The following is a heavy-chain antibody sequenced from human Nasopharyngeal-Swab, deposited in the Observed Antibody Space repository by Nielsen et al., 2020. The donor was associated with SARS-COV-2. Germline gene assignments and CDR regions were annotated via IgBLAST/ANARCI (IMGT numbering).Heavy chain of an antibody. CDR1: GGSIDSFY. CDR3: ARDGYCSDASCSHYYFFFGMDV. V-gene: IGHV4-4*07. CDR2: IYSSGST. D-gene: IGHD2-2*03. Sequence: SETLSLTCSVSGGSIDSFYWSWIRQPVGKGLEWIGRIYSSGSTNSNPSLRSRLAMSVDTSKNQFSLTLTSMTAADTAVYYCARDGYCSDASCSHYYFFFGMDVWGPGTTVTVSS. J-gene: IGHJ6*02.